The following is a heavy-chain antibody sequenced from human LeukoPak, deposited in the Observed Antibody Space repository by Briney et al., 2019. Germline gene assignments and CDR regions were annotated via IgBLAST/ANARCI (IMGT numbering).Heavy chain of an antibody. CDR1: GFTVSSNY. CDR3: ATARGVFDI. V-gene: IGHV3-66*01. D-gene: IGHD2-15*01. CDR2: IYSGGST. J-gene: IGHJ3*02. Sequence: PGGSLKLSCAASGFTVSSNYMTWVRQAPGKGLEWVSVIYSGGSTYYTDSVKGRFTISRDNSKNTLYLQMNNLRAEDTAVYYCATARGVFDIWGQGTMVTVSS.